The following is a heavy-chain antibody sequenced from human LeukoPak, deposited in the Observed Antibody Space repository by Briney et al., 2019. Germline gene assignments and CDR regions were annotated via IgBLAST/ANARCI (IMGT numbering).Heavy chain of an antibody. CDR3: ARLHDYGDYALDY. J-gene: IGHJ4*02. D-gene: IGHD4-17*01. Sequence: PLETLSLTCTVSGGSISSSSYYWGWIRQPPGKGLEWIGSIYYSGSTYYNPSLKSRVTISVDTSKNQFSLKLSSVTAADTAVYYCARLHDYGDYALDYWGQGTLVTVSS. CDR1: GGSISSSSYY. V-gene: IGHV4-39*01. CDR2: IYYSGST.